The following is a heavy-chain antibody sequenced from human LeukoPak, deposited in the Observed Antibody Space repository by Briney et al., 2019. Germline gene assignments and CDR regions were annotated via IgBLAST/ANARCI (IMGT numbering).Heavy chain of an antibody. CDR3: AKPRGGYYFDY. CDR2: ISHDGGNK. J-gene: IGHJ4*02. CDR1: GFTFSVYG. Sequence: NPGTSLRLSCAAPGFTFSVYGMHWVRQGPGKGLEWVALISHDGGNKNYTDSVKGRFTISRDNSKNTVYLQMNSLRPEDTAVYYCAKPRGGYYFDYWGQGTLVTVSS. V-gene: IGHV3-30*18. D-gene: IGHD3-3*01.